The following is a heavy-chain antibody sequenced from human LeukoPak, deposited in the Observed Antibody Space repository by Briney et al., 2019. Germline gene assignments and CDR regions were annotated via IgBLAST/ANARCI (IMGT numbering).Heavy chain of an antibody. V-gene: IGHV4-39*01. CDR1: GGSISSSSYY. D-gene: IGHD4-17*01. CDR2: IYYSGST. CDR3: ARPDYGDYFDY. Sequence: SKTLSLTCTVSGGSISSSSYYWGWIRQPPGKGLEWIGSIYYSGSTYYNPSLKSRVTISVDTSKNQFSLKLSSVTAADTAVYYCARPDYGDYFDYWGQGTLVTVSS. J-gene: IGHJ4*02.